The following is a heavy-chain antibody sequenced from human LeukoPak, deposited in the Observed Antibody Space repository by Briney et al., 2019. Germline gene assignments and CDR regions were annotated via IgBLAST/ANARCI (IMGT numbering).Heavy chain of an antibody. CDR2: IYYSGST. J-gene: IGHJ4*02. V-gene: IGHV4-39*07. CDR1: GGSISSGSYY. D-gene: IGHD6-13*01. CDR3: ARGPRYSFY. Sequence: SETLSLTCTVSGGSISSGSYYWGRIRQPPAKGLEWIGSIYYSGSTYYNPSLKSRVTISVDTSKNQFSLKLSSVTAADTAVYYCARGPRYSFYWGQGTLVSVSS.